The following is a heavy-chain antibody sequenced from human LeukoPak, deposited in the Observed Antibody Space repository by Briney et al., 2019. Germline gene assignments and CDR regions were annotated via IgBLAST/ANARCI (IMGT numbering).Heavy chain of an antibody. CDR1: GGSISSYY. Sequence: SETLSLTCTVSGGSISSYYWSWIRQPPGKGLEWIGYIYYSGSTNYNPSLKSRVTMSVDTSKNQFSLKLSSVTALDTAVYYCARTGGSSSWYNWFDPWGQGTLVTVSS. CDR3: ARTGGSSSWYNWFDP. V-gene: IGHV4-59*12. D-gene: IGHD6-13*01. CDR2: IYYSGST. J-gene: IGHJ5*02.